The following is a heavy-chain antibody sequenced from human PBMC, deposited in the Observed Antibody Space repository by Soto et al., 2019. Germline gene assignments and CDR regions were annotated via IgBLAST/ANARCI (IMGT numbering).Heavy chain of an antibody. CDR1: GFTFSNAW. V-gene: IGHV3-15*07. CDR3: TARYYDFWSGYYLASFDY. CDR2: IKSKTDGGTT. D-gene: IGHD3-3*01. Sequence: GGSLRLSCAASGFTFSNAWMNWVRQAPGKGLEWVGRIKSKTDGGTTDYAAPVKGRFTISRDDSKNTLYLQMNSLKTEDTAVYYCTARYYDFWSGYYLASFDYWGQGTLATVSS. J-gene: IGHJ4*02.